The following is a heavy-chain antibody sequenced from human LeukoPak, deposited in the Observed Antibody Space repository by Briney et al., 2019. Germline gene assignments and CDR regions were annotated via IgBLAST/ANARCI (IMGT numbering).Heavy chain of an antibody. CDR3: AKAGGVGYNYFWFDP. CDR1: GFTFSSYW. J-gene: IGHJ5*02. CDR2: IKQDGSEK. D-gene: IGHD5-24*01. Sequence: PGGSLRLSCAASGFTFSSYWMSWVRQAPGKGLEWVANIKQDGSEKYYVDSVKGRFTISRDNSKNTLYLQMNSLRAEDTAVYYCAKAGGVGYNYFWFDPWGQGTLVTVSS. V-gene: IGHV3-7*03.